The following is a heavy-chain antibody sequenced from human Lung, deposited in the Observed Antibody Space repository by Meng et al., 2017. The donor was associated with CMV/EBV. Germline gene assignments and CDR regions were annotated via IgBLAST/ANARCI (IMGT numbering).Heavy chain of an antibody. V-gene: IGHV3-48*04. D-gene: IGHD2-21*02. CDR1: GFTFSTYS. CDR2: ISSASSTI. J-gene: IGHJ6*02. Sequence: GGSLRLXCAASGFTFSTYSMSWVRQAPGKGLEWVSYISSASSTIYYADSVKGRFTISRDNANKSLFLQLNSLRAEDTALYYCARACLSDNYYYGMDVWGQGXTVTVSS. CDR3: ARACLSDNYYYGMDV.